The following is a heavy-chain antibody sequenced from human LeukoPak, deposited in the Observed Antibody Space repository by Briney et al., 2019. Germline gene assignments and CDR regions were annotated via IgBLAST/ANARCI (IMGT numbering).Heavy chain of an antibody. CDR1: GGTFSSYA. D-gene: IGHD5-18*01. J-gene: IGHJ4*02. CDR3: AARDSYGYPVDVDY. V-gene: IGHV1-69*13. Sequence: SVKVSCKASGGTFSSYAISWVRQAPGQGLEWMGGIIPIFGTANYAQKFQGRVTITADESTSTAYMELSSLRSEDTAVYYCAARDSYGYPVDVDYWGQGTLVTASS. CDR2: IIPIFGTA.